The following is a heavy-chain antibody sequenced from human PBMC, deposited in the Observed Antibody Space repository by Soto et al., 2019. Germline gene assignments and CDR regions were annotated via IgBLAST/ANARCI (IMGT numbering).Heavy chain of an antibody. D-gene: IGHD6-13*01. CDR2: IDPSDSYT. J-gene: IGHJ6*02. CDR1: GYSFTSYW. V-gene: IGHV5-10-1*01. CDR3: ARQGGSSWSPYYHPYAMDV. Sequence: GESLKISCKGSGYSFTSYWISWVRQMPGKGLEWMGRIDPSDSYTNYSPSFQGHVTISADKSISTAYLQWSSPKASDTAMYYCARQGGSSWSPYYHPYAMDVRAQ.